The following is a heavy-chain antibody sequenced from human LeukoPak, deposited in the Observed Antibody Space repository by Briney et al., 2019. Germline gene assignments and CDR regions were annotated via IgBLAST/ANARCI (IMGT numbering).Heavy chain of an antibody. CDR2: ISGSGGST. J-gene: IGHJ4*02. CDR1: GFTFSSYA. CDR3: AKNGQLLSAYYFDY. Sequence: PGGPLRLSCAASGFTFSSYAMSGVRQAPGKGLEWVSAISGSGGSTYYADSVKGRFTISRDNSKNTLYLQMNSLRAEDTAVYYCAKNGQLLSAYYFDYWGQGTLVTVSS. V-gene: IGHV3-23*01. D-gene: IGHD2-2*01.